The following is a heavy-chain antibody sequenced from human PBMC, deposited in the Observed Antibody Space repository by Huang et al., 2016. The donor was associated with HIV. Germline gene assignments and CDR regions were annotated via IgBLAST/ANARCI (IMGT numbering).Heavy chain of an antibody. D-gene: IGHD3-3*01. CDR3: ARDHHDFWRGYRRMYFFDH. Sequence: QVQLQESGPGLVKPSETLSLTCTVSGGSISTHYWSWIRQPPGKGLEWIGSIDYSGSTNSSPYLKRRVTILLDTSKNQFSLRVNSVTAADTAMYYCARDHHDFWRGYRRMYFFDHWGQGTLVTVSS. CDR2: IDYSGST. J-gene: IGHJ4*02. V-gene: IGHV4-59*11. CDR1: GGSISTHY.